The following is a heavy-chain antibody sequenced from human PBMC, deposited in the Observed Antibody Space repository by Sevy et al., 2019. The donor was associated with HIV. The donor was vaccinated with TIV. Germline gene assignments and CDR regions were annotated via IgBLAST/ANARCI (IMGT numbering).Heavy chain of an antibody. CDR3: VRRGVDAYNVYFDL. V-gene: IGHV3-21*05. J-gene: IGHJ4*02. Sequence: GGSLRLSCTASGYTIPAFSFNWVRQAPGKGLEWLSYISTGTDHIYYADSAKGRFTISRDDAKNSVYLEMKSLRDQDTALYYCVRRGVDAYNVYFDLWGQGTLVTVSS. D-gene: IGHD3-10*01. CDR2: ISTGTDHI. CDR1: GYTIPAFS.